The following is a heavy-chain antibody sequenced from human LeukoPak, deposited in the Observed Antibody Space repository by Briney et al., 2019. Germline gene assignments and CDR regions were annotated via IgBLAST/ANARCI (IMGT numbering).Heavy chain of an antibody. Sequence: GGSLRLSCAASGFTFDDYGMSWVRQAPGKGLEWVSGINWNGGSTGYADSVKGRFTISRDNAKNSLYLQMNSLRAEDTALYHCARDGIYSSSWYSPSDYWGQGTLVTVSS. CDR2: INWNGGST. J-gene: IGHJ4*02. CDR1: GFTFDDYG. V-gene: IGHV3-20*01. D-gene: IGHD6-13*01. CDR3: ARDGIYSSSWYSPSDY.